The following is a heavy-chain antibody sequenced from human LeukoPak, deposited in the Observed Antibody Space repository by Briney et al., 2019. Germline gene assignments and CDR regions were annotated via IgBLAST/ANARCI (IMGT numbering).Heavy chain of an antibody. CDR2: INHSGST. Sequence: PSETLSLTCAVYGGSFSGYYWSWIRQPPGKGLEWIGEINHSGSTNYNPSLKSRVTISVDTSKNQFSLKLSSVTAADTAVYYCARPGGWYRYYFDYWGQGTPVTVSS. CDR3: ARPGGWYRYYFDY. V-gene: IGHV4-34*01. J-gene: IGHJ4*02. D-gene: IGHD6-19*01. CDR1: GGSFSGYY.